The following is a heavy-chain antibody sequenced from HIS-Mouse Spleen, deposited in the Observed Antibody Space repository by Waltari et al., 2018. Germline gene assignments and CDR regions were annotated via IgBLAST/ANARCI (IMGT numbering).Heavy chain of an antibody. Sequence: QLQLQESCPGLVKPSETLSLTCTVPGGSISSRSYYWGWIRQPPGKGLEWIGSIYYSGSTYYNPSLKSRVTISVDTSKNQFSLKLSSVTAADTAVYYCAREIPYSSSWYDWYFDLWGRGTLVTVSS. J-gene: IGHJ2*01. CDR3: AREIPYSSSWYDWYFDL. CDR1: GGSISSRSYY. CDR2: IYYSGST. D-gene: IGHD6-13*01. V-gene: IGHV4-39*07.